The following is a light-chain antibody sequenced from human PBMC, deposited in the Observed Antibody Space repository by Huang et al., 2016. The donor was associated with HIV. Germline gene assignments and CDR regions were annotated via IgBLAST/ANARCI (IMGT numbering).Light chain of an antibody. V-gene: IGKV1D-13*01. CDR1: QGISNT. CDR2: DAP. J-gene: IGKJ4*01. Sequence: QLTQSPSSLSASVGDRVTITCRASQGISNTLAWYQQKPGKAPKLLIYDAPSWQTGAPSRFSGSGSGTDFTLTISSLQPEDCATYYCQQFNHYPLTFGGGTKVEIE. CDR3: QQFNHYPLT.